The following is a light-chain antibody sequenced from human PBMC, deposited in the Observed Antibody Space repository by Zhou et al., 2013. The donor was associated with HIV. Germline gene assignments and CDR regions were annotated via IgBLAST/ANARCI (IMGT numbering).Light chain of an antibody. J-gene: IGKJ2*01. CDR2: DAS. CDR1: QSVSNS. CDR3: QQYNNWPPMYT. Sequence: EIVLTQSPGTLSLSPGERATLSCRASQSVSNSLAWFQQKPGQAPRLLIYDASNRATDIPARFSGSGSGTDFTLTISSLQSEDFAVYYCQQYNNWPPMYTFGQGTKLEIK. V-gene: IGKV3-11*01.